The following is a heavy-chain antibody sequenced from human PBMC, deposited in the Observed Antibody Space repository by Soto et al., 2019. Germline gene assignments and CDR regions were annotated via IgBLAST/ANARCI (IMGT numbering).Heavy chain of an antibody. J-gene: IGHJ4*02. D-gene: IGHD6-13*01. Sequence: QVQLQESGPGLVKPSGTLSLTCAVSGDSISSSKWWSWVRQPPGKGLEWIGEIYHSGSTNYNPSLQXRXTXSXYMSKTQFSLKLSSVTDADTAVYYCARGERQQQRDYWGQGALVTVSS. CDR2: IYHSGST. CDR3: ARGERQQQRDY. V-gene: IGHV4-4*02. CDR1: GDSISSSKW.